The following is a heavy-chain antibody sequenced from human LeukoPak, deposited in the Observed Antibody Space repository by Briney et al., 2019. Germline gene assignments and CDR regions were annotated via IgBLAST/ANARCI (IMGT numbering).Heavy chain of an antibody. CDR1: GYTFTSYD. CDR2: MNPNSGNT. Sequence: ASVKVSCKASGYTFTSYDINWVRQATGQGLEWMGWMNPNSGNTGYAQKFQGRVTMTRNTSISTAYMGLSSLRSEDTAVYYCRIGATPRGYYYGMDVWGQGTTVTVSS. D-gene: IGHD5-12*01. J-gene: IGHJ6*02. CDR3: RIGATPRGYYYGMDV. V-gene: IGHV1-8*01.